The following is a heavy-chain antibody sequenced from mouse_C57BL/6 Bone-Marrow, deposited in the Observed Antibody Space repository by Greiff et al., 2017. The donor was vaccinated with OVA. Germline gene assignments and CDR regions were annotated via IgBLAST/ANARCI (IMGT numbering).Heavy chain of an antibody. CDR2: IHPNSGST. D-gene: IGHD1-1*01. CDR1: GYTFTSYW. J-gene: IGHJ3*01. Sequence: VQLQQSGAELVKPGASVKLSCKASGYTFTSYWMHWVKQRPGQGLEWIGMIHPNSGSTNYNEKFKSKATLTVDKSSSTAYMQLSSLTSEDSAVYYCARDHYYGSSPFAYWGQGTLVTVSA. V-gene: IGHV1-64*01. CDR3: ARDHYYGSSPFAY.